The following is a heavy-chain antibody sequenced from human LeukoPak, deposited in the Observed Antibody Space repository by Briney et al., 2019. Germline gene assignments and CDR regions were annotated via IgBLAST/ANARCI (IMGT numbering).Heavy chain of an antibody. Sequence: GGSLRLSCAASGFTFSSYAMSRVRQAPGKGLEWVSAISGSGGSTYYADSVKGRSTISRDNSKNTLYLQMNSLRAEDTAVYYCAKGSIAAAGKPYWGQGTLVTVSP. V-gene: IGHV3-23*01. CDR3: AKGSIAAAGKPY. D-gene: IGHD6-13*01. J-gene: IGHJ4*02. CDR2: ISGSGGST. CDR1: GFTFSSYA.